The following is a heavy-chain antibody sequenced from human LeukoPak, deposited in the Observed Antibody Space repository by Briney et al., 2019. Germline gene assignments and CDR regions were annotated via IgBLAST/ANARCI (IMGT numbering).Heavy chain of an antibody. CDR3: ARVLHLWPPGAFDI. Sequence: WASVKVSCKSSGYTFTSSGISWVRQAPGQGLEWMGWINAYNGNTNYAQKLQGRVTMTTDTSTSTAYMELRSLRSDDTAVYFCARVLHLWPPGAFDIWGQGTMVTVSS. CDR2: INAYNGNT. V-gene: IGHV1-18*01. CDR1: GYTFTSSG. D-gene: IGHD3-10*01. J-gene: IGHJ3*02.